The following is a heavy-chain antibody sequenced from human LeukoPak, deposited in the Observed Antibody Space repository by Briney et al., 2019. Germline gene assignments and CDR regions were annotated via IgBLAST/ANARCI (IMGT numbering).Heavy chain of an antibody. V-gene: IGHV2-5*02. Sequence: SGPTLVNPTQTLTQTCTFSGISLSTSGVGVGWIHQPPGKALEWLALIFWDDDKRYSPSLKSSLSITKDTSKNQVVLTMTNMDPVDTATYYCASGSGRTFDYWGQGTLVTVSS. CDR2: IFWDDDK. CDR1: GISLSTSGVG. J-gene: IGHJ4*02. D-gene: IGHD3-10*01. CDR3: ASGSGRTFDY.